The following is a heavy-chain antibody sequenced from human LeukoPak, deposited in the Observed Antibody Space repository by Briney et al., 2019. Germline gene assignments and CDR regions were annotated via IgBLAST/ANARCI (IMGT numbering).Heavy chain of an antibody. J-gene: IGHJ5*02. CDR2: IRYDGSNK. V-gene: IGHV3-30*02. CDR1: GFTFSSYG. D-gene: IGHD2-2*01. Sequence: GGSLRLSCAASGFTFSSYGMHWVRQAPGKGLEWVAFIRYDGSNKYYADSVKGRFTISRDNSKNTLYLQMNSLRAEDTAVYYCAKDWGVPAARWFGPWGQGTLVTVSS. CDR3: AKDWGVPAARWFGP.